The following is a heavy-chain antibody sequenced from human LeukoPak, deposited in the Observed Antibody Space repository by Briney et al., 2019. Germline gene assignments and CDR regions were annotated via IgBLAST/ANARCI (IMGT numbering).Heavy chain of an antibody. V-gene: IGHV3-48*03. Sequence: GGSLRLSCAASGFTFSSYEMNWIRQAPGKGLEWVAYISSSGSTIYYADSVKGRFTISRDNAKNSLYLQMNSLRAEDTAVYYCASMTGYSSGWPDYWGQGTLVTVSS. CDR1: GFTFSSYE. CDR2: ISSSGSTI. J-gene: IGHJ4*02. D-gene: IGHD6-19*01. CDR3: ASMTGYSSGWPDY.